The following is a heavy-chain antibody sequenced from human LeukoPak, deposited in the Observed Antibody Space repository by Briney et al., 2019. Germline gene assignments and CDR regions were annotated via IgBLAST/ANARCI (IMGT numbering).Heavy chain of an antibody. J-gene: IGHJ4*02. D-gene: IGHD3-22*01. CDR2: ISSSSSTI. Sequence: PGGSLRLSCAASGFTFSGYSMNWVRQAPGKGLEWVSYISSSSSTIYYADSVKGRFTISRDNAKNSLYLQMNSLRAEDTAVYYCARVLHKRNYDSTTYYGYWGQGTLVTVSS. V-gene: IGHV3-48*01. CDR3: ARVLHKRNYDSTTYYGY. CDR1: GFTFSGYS.